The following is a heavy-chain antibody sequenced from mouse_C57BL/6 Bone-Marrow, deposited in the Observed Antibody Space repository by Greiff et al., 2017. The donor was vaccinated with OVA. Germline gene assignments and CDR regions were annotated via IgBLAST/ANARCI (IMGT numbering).Heavy chain of an antibody. Sequence: EVQGVESGGGLVQPGGSLKLSCAASGFTFSDYGLAWVRQAPRKGPEWVAFISNLAYSIYYADTVPGRFPLSRENAKNTLYLEMSSRRSEDTAMYYCARQPPITTVVEDWYFDVWGTGTTGTVSS. CDR3: ARQPPITTVVEDWYFDV. V-gene: IGHV5-15*01. CDR1: GFTFSDYG. D-gene: IGHD1-1*01. CDR2: ISNLAYSI. J-gene: IGHJ1*03.